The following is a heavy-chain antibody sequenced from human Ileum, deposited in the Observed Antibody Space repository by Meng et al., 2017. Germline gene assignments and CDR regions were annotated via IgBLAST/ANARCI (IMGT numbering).Heavy chain of an antibody. D-gene: IGHD2-15*01. J-gene: IGHJ4*02. V-gene: IGHV1-18*01. Sequence: QVDLGQVGAGVKNPGASVKVLSRASGYSFNGYGTSWVRQATGQGLEWMGWISADNGHTDYAQNLQGRVTMTTDTSTSTAYMELRSLRSDDTAMYYCAREGYPVFYFDFWGQGTLVTVSS. CDR3: AREGYPVFYFDF. CDR1: GYSFNGYG. CDR2: ISADNGHT.